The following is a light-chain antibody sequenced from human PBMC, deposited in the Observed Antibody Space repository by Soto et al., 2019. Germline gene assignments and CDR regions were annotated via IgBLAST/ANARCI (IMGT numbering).Light chain of an antibody. CDR3: QVWDSSSDHPWV. J-gene: IGLJ3*02. CDR1: NMGSKS. V-gene: IGLV3-21*02. CDR2: DDS. Sequence: SYELTQPPSVSVAPGQTARITCGANNMGSKSVHWYEQKPGKAPVLVVYDDSDRPSGIPERVAGSNSGNTATLTISRVEAGYEADYYCQVWDSSSDHPWVFGGGTKLTVL.